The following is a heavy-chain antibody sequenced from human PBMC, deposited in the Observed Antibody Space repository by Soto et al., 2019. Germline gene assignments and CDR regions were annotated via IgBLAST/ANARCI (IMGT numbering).Heavy chain of an antibody. V-gene: IGHV1-8*01. J-gene: IGHJ6*02. D-gene: IGHD5-18*01. CDR2: MNPNSGNT. CDR1: GHTFTSYD. CDR3: ARGRRGYSYGSGYYYYYGMDV. Sequence: ASVKVSCKASGHTFTSYDINWVRQATGQGLEFMGWMNPNSGNTGYAQKFQGRVTMTRNTSISTAYMELSSLRSEDTAVYYCARGRRGYSYGSGYYYYYGMDVWGQGTTVTVSS.